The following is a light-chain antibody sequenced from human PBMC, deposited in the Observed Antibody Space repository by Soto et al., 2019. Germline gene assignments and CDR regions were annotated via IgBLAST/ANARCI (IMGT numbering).Light chain of an antibody. CDR1: SSDVGGYNY. V-gene: IGLV2-14*01. Sequence: SVLTQPASVSGSPGQSITISCTGTSSDVGGYNYVSWYQQQSGKAPKLMIHEVSNRPSGVSNRFSGSKSGNTASLTISGLQAEDEADYYCSSYTSSRAYVFGMGTKVIVL. J-gene: IGLJ1*01. CDR2: EVS. CDR3: SSYTSSRAYV.